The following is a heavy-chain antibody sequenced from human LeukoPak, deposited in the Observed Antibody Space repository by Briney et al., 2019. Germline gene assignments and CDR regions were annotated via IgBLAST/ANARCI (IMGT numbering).Heavy chain of an antibody. CDR1: GGSISSYY. J-gene: IGHJ5*02. V-gene: IGHV4-59*01. Sequence: PSETLSLTCTVSGGSISSYYWSWIRQPPGKGLEWIGYIYYSGSTNYSPSLKSRVTMSVDTSKNQFSLKLTSVTAADTAVYYCARDPSGLNWFDPWGQGTLVTVSS. CDR2: IYYSGST. D-gene: IGHD6-25*01. CDR3: ARDPSGLNWFDP.